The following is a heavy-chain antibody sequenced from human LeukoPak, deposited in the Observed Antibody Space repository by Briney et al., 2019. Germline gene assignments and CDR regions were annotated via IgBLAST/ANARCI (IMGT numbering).Heavy chain of an antibody. CDR1: GGSISSGDYY. D-gene: IGHD3-3*01. J-gene: IGHJ4*02. CDR2: IYYSGST. Sequence: SQTLSLTXTVSGGSISSGDYYWSWIRQPPGKGLEWIGYIYYSGSTYYNPSLKSRVTISVDTSKNQFSLKLSSVTAADTAVYYCARTYYDFWSGYLDYWGQGTLVTVSS. V-gene: IGHV4-30-4*08. CDR3: ARTYYDFWSGYLDY.